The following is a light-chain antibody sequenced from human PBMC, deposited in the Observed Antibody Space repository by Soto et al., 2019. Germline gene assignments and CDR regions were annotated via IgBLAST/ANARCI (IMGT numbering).Light chain of an antibody. Sequence: DIQMTQSPSTLSASLGDTVTITCRASQNIGSWLAWYQQKPGKAPKVLIFKASTLESGVPSRFSGSGSGTEFTLTISSLQPDDFATYYCQLYNSYLWRFGQGTKVDIK. CDR1: QNIGSW. V-gene: IGKV1-5*03. CDR3: QLYNSYLWR. J-gene: IGKJ1*01. CDR2: KAS.